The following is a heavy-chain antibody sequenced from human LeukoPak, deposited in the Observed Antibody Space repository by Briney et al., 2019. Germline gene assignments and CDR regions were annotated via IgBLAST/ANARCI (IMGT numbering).Heavy chain of an antibody. Sequence: SETLSLTCSVSDGSINSYYWNWIRRPPGKGLEWIGYIYYNGNTNYSPSLKSRVTMSVDTSKNLFSLKVSSVTAADTAVYYCARGRSNYYGMDIWGQGTTVTVSS. CDR2: IYYNGNT. J-gene: IGHJ6*02. V-gene: IGHV4-59*01. CDR3: ARGRSNYYGMDI. CDR1: DGSINSYY. D-gene: IGHD1-26*01.